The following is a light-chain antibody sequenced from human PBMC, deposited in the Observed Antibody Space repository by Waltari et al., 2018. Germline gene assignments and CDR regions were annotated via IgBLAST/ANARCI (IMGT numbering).Light chain of an antibody. Sequence: QSALTQPASVSGSPGQSITIPCTGPSSDVGGYNYVSWYQQYPGKAPKLVIYDVSTRPSGASDRFSGSKSGNTASLIISGLQAEDEADYYCSSYTASRHYVFGTGTKVTVL. CDR3: SSYTASRHYV. V-gene: IGLV2-14*03. CDR2: DVS. CDR1: SSDVGGYNY. J-gene: IGLJ1*01.